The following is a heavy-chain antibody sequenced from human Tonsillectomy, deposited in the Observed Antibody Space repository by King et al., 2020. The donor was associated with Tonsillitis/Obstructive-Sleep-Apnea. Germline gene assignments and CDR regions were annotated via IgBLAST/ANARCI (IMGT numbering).Heavy chain of an antibody. J-gene: IGHJ6*02. V-gene: IGHV3-30*18. CDR3: AKVLVGTMIAIYYYGMDV. D-gene: IGHD3-22*01. Sequence: VQLVESGGGVVQPGRSLRLSCAASGFTFSSYGMHWVRQAPGKGLEWVAVISYDGSNKYYADSVKGRFTISRDNSKNTLYLQMNSLRAEDTAVYYCAKVLVGTMIAIYYYGMDVWGQGTTVTVSS. CDR2: ISYDGSNK. CDR1: GFTFSSYG.